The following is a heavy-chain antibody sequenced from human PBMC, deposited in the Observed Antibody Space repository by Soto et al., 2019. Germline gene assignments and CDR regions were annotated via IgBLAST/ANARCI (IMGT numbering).Heavy chain of an antibody. V-gene: IGHV1-69*01. CDR1: GGTFSSYA. D-gene: IGHD2-15*01. Sequence: QVQLVQSGAGVRKPGSSGKVSCKASGGTFSSYAISWVRQAPGQELEWMGGIIPIFGTANYAQKFQGRVTITADESTSTAYMELSSLRSEDTAVYYCATRGCSGGSCYSASDYWGQGTLVTVSS. CDR2: IIPIFGTA. CDR3: ATRGCSGGSCYSASDY. J-gene: IGHJ4*02.